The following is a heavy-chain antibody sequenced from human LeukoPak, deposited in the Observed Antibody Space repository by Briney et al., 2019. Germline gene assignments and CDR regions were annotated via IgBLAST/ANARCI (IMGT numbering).Heavy chain of an antibody. CDR2: ISSSSSYI. J-gene: IGHJ6*03. CDR1: GFTFSSYS. D-gene: IGHD3-9*01. Sequence: GGSLRLSCAASGFTFSSYSMNWVRQAPGKGLEWVSSISSSSSYIYYADSVKGRFTISRDSAKNSLYLQMNSLRAEDTAVYYCARAYDILTGDHMDVRGKGTTVTVSS. CDR3: ARAYDILTGDHMDV. V-gene: IGHV3-21*01.